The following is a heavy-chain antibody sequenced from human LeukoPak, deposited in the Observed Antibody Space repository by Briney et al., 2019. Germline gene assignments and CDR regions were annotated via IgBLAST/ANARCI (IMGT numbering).Heavy chain of an antibody. J-gene: IGHJ4*02. CDR3: ARGYCSSSSCRYFDF. D-gene: IGHD2-2*01. V-gene: IGHV3-72*01. Sequence: GGSLRLSCVASGFTFSDHYMDWVRQAPGKGLEWVGRTRNKPNSYTPEYAASVKGRFIISRDDSKNSLYLQMNSLKTEDTAVYYCARGYCSSSSCRYFDFWGQGTLVTVSS. CDR1: GFTFSDHY. CDR2: TRNKPNSYTP.